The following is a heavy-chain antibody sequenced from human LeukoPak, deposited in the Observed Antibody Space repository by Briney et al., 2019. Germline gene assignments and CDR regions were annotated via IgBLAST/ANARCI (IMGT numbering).Heavy chain of an antibody. CDR2: VYYSGST. D-gene: IGHD3-22*01. Sequence: SETLSLTCTVSGGSISSSSYYWGWIRQPPGKELEWIGNVYYSGSTFYNPSLESRATISVDTSKNQFSLKLSSVTAADTAVYYCARRHYYDSAGYFFYWGQGTLVTVSS. CDR3: ARRHYYDSAGYFFY. CDR1: GGSISSSSYY. J-gene: IGHJ4*02. V-gene: IGHV4-39*01.